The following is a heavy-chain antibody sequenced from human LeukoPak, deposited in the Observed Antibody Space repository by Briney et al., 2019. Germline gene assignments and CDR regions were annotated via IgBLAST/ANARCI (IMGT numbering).Heavy chain of an antibody. CDR3: ARDNSAGDNAWWFDP. CDR2: INPNSGGT. J-gene: IGHJ5*02. Sequence: ASVKVSCKASGYTFTGYYMHWVRQAPGQGLEWMGWINPNSGGTNYAQKFQGRVTMTRDTSISTAYMELSRLRSEDTAIYYCARDNSAGDNAWWFDPWGQGTLVTVSS. V-gene: IGHV1-2*02. D-gene: IGHD1-26*01. CDR1: GYTFTGYY.